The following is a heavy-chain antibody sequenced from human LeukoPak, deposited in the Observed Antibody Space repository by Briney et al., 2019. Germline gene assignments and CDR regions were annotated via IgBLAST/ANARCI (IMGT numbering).Heavy chain of an antibody. V-gene: IGHV3-23*01. CDR1: GFTFDYSA. CDR2: INTGDIT. D-gene: IGHD3-22*01. CDR3: VKGGVTYYDD. Sequence: GGSLRLSCAASGFTFDYSAMTWVRQAPEQGLEWVSTINTGDITFYANSVKGRFTISRDNSKNALFLQMNSLRAEDTAIYYCVKGGVTYYDDWGQGTLVTVSS. J-gene: IGHJ4*02.